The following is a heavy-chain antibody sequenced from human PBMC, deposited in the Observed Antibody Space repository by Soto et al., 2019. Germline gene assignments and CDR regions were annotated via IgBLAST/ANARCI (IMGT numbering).Heavy chain of an antibody. CDR2: IHNSGSP. CDR1: VACIQHGGFF. J-gene: IGHJ4*02. V-gene: IGHV4-30-4*08. CDR3: ARGSTTEKVHS. Sequence: TLSISCSVCVACIQHGGFFCSLIRQSPGKGLEWIGHIHNSGSPYNNPSLRSRVSISADTSMNEFSLALTSVTAADTAMYYCARGSTTEKVHSWGQVIFVT.